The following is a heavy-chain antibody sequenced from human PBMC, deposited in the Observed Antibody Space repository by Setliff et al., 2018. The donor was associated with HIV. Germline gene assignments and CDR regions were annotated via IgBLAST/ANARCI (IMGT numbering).Heavy chain of an antibody. CDR2: IGHNGNT. D-gene: IGHD3-16*02. CDR3: ARAKPSYYDYVWGTYRLETPATSFDY. J-gene: IGHJ4*02. Sequence: SETLSLTCAVYGDSFSEFYWNWIRQPPGKGLEWIGKIGHNGNTYYSPSLKSRVTLSVDTSKNQISLNVRSVTAADTAVYYCARAKPSYYDYVWGTYRLETPATSFDYWGQGTLVTVSS. V-gene: IGHV4-34*01. CDR1: GDSFSEFY.